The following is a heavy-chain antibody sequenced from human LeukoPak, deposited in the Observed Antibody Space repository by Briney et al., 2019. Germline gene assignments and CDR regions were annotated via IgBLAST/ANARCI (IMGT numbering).Heavy chain of an antibody. J-gene: IGHJ4*02. CDR2: ISVSGDST. V-gene: IGHV3-23*01. CDR3: AKRGYSGWPYYFDY. Sequence: GGSLRLSCAASGFTFSHGMSWVRQALGKGLAWVSAISVSGDSTYYVDSVKGRFTISRDNSKNTLYLQMNSLRAEDTAIYYCAKRGYSGWPYYFDYWGQGTLVTVSS. D-gene: IGHD5-12*01. CDR1: GFTFSHG.